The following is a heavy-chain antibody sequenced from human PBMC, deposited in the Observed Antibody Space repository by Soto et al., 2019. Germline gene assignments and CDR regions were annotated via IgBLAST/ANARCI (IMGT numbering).Heavy chain of an antibody. V-gene: IGHV4-4*02. Sequence: QVQLQESGPGLVKPSGTLSLTCAVSSGSISSSNWWSWVRQPPGKGLEWIGEIYHSGSTNYNPYLKSRVTISVDKSKNQFSLKLSSVTAADTAVYYCARDKGNSSSWYRDAFDIWGQGTMVTVSS. D-gene: IGHD6-13*01. CDR2: IYHSGST. J-gene: IGHJ3*02. CDR3: ARDKGNSSSWYRDAFDI. CDR1: SGSISSSNW.